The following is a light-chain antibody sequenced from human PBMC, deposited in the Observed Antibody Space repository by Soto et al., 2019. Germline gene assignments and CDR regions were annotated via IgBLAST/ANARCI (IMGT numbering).Light chain of an antibody. CDR2: GAS. CDR1: QDISSL. J-gene: IGKJ4*01. CDR3: QQADSFPLT. Sequence: DIHMTHSPSSLSASIGDRVTITCRASQDISSLLAWYQQKPGKAPKLLVYGASTLQSGAPSRFSGSGSGKDFTLTISSLQPEDFATYFRQQADSFPLTFGGGTKVEIX. V-gene: IGKV1D-12*01.